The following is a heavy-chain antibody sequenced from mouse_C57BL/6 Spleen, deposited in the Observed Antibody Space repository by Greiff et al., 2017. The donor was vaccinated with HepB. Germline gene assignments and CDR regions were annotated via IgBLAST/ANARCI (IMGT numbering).Heavy chain of an antibody. CDR2: IYPGDGDT. CDR3: ARWETYDYDGGFAY. D-gene: IGHD2-4*01. CDR1: GYAFSSSW. V-gene: IGHV1-82*01. Sequence: QVQLKQSGPELVKPGASVKISCKASGYAFSSSWMNWVKQRPGKGLEWIGRIYPGDGDTNYNGKFKGKATLTADKSSSTAYMQLSSLTSEDSAVYFCARWETYDYDGGFAYWGQGTLVTVSA. J-gene: IGHJ3*01.